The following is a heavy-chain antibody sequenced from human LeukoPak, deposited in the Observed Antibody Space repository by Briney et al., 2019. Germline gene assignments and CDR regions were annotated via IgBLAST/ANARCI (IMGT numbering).Heavy chain of an antibody. CDR1: GYTFTSYY. D-gene: IGHD3-22*01. Sequence: ASVKVSCKASGYTFTSYYMHWVRQAPGQGLEWVGIINPSGGSTSYAQKFQGRVTMTRDTSTSTVYMELSSLRSEDTAVYYCARDEVSNYYDSSGYYRYYYYYGMDVWGQGTTVTVSS. V-gene: IGHV1-46*01. CDR3: ARDEVSNYYDSSGYYRYYYYYGMDV. CDR2: INPSGGST. J-gene: IGHJ6*02.